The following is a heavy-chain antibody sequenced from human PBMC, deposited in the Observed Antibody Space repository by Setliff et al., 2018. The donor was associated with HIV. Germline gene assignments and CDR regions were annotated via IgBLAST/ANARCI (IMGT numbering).Heavy chain of an antibody. D-gene: IGHD5-12*01. CDR3: HSGYDTEEQSYFDY. V-gene: IGHV3-74*01. CDR1: GFTFSRYA. Sequence: PGGSLRLSCAASGFTFSRYAMNWVRQAPGKGLVWVSRVNRDGSSTTYADSVKDRFTISRDNAKNTLYLQMNSLRAEDTGVYYCHSGYDTEEQSYFDYWGQGALVTVSS. J-gene: IGHJ4*02. CDR2: VNRDGSST.